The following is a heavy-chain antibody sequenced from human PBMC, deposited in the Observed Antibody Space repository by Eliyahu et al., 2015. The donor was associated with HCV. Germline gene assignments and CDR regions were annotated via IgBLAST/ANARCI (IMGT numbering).Heavy chain of an antibody. D-gene: IGHD5-24*01. Sequence: QVQLVQSGAEVKKPGASVKVPCKASGYTFTGYYMHWVRQAPGQGLEWMGWINPNSGGTNYAQKFQGRVTMTRDTSISTAYMELSRLRSDDTAXYYCARATDGTWLAFDIWGQGTMVTVSS. J-gene: IGHJ3*02. CDR2: INPNSGGT. CDR1: GYTFTGYY. V-gene: IGHV1-2*02. CDR3: ARATDGTWLAFDI.